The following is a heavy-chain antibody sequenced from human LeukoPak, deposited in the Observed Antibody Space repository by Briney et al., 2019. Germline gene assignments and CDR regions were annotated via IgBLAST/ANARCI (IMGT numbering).Heavy chain of an antibody. V-gene: IGHV3-30-3*01. CDR2: ISDDGTKA. CDR1: GFAFSNYA. J-gene: IGHJ4*02. Sequence: GGSLRLSCTASGFAFSNYAIHWVRQAPGKGLEWVAVISDDGTKAYYAGSVEGRFSISRDNSKNTIFLQMNSLRAEDTAVYYCGPIDSWGQGTLVTVSS. CDR3: GPIDS.